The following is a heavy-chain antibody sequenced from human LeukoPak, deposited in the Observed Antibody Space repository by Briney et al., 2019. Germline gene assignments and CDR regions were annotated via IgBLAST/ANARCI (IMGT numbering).Heavy chain of an antibody. D-gene: IGHD2-8*02. J-gene: IGHJ4*02. V-gene: IGHV3-21*04. Sequence: PGGSLRLSCAASGFTFSRYTINWVRQAPGKVLEWVSSISSNSGYKKYADSLKGRFTISRDNSKSTLSLQMNSLRAEDTAIYYCATYRQVLLPFESWGQGTLVTVSS. CDR2: ISSNSGYK. CDR1: GFTFSRYT. CDR3: ATYRQVLLPFES.